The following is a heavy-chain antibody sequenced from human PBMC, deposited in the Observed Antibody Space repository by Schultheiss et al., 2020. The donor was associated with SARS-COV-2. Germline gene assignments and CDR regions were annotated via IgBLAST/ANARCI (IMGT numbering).Heavy chain of an antibody. D-gene: IGHD2-15*01. J-gene: IGHJ5*02. CDR1: GGSISSSSYY. CDR2: IYYSGST. CDR3: ARQAVVVLGWFDP. V-gene: IGHV4-39*01. Sequence: ESLKISCIVSGGSISSSSYYWGWIRQPPGKGLEWIGSIYYSGSTYYNPSLKSRVTISVDTSKNQFSLKLSSVTAADTAVYYCARQAVVVLGWFDPWGQGTLVTVSS.